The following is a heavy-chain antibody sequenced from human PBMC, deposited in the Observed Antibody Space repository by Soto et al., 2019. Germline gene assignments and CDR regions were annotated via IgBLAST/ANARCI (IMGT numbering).Heavy chain of an antibody. CDR2: MSHDGRNK. V-gene: IGHV3-30*14. CDR1: GFTFSNFP. J-gene: IGHJ3*02. CDR3: ARDHSGYDGSYAFDI. D-gene: IGHD5-12*01. Sequence: GGSLRLSCAASGFTFSNFPIHWVRQAPGKGLEWVAVMSHDGRNKDYADSAKGRFTISRDNSKNTLYLQMNSLRAEDTAVYYCARDHSGYDGSYAFDIWGQGTMVTVSS.